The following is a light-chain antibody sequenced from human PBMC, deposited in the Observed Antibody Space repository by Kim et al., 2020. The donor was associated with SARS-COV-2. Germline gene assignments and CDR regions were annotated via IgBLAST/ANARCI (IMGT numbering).Light chain of an antibody. CDR1: QSISSR. J-gene: IGKJ1*01. CDR2: DAS. V-gene: IGKV1-5*01. Sequence: SAAAGDRVTITCRARQSISSRLAWYQQKPGMAPKLLIYDASSLETGVPSRFSGSGSGTEFTLTINSLQPDDFATYYCQQYNDDRTFGQGTKVDIK. CDR3: QQYNDDRT.